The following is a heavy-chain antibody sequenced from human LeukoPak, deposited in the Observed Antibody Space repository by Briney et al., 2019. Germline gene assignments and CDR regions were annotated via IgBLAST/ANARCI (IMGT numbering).Heavy chain of an antibody. V-gene: IGHV1-69*02. CDR1: GGTFSSYT. CDR3: ASTYYYDSSGYYRYDY. Sequence: SVKVSCKASGGTFSSYTISWLRQAPGQGLEWMGRIIPILGIANYAQKFQGRVTITADKSTSTAYMELSSLRSEDTAVYYCASTYYYDSSGYYRYDYWGQGTLVTVSS. J-gene: IGHJ4*02. D-gene: IGHD3-22*01. CDR2: IIPILGIA.